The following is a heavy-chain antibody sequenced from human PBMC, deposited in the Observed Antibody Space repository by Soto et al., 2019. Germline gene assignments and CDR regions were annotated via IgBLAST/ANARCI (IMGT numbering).Heavy chain of an antibody. D-gene: IGHD2-15*01. CDR3: AREGYCSGGSCPIGYYGMDV. V-gene: IGHV1-2*02. J-gene: IGHJ6*02. CDR1: GGTFSSYA. Sequence: QVQLVQSGAEVKKPGSSVKVSCKASGGTFSSYAISWVRQAPGQGLEWMGGIIPNSGGTNYAQKFQGRVTMTRDTSISTAYMELSRLRSDDTAVYYCAREGYCSGGSCPIGYYGMDVWGQGTTVTVSS. CDR2: IIPNSGGT.